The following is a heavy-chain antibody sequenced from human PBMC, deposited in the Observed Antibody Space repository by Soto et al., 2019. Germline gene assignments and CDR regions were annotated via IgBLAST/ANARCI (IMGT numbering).Heavy chain of an antibody. V-gene: IGHV4-30-2*01. D-gene: IGHD3-10*01. J-gene: IGHJ5*02. Sequence: SETLSLTCAVSGGSIGGVGYSWSWIRQPPGGGLEWIGYMYHSGTFLKSPSLKTRLTMALDMSKNQFSLTLNSMTAADTAVYYGARAQFYSGSGNYNNLMFDAWGQGIQVTVS. CDR1: GGSIGGVGYS. CDR2: MYHSGTF. CDR3: ARAQFYSGSGNYNNLMFDA.